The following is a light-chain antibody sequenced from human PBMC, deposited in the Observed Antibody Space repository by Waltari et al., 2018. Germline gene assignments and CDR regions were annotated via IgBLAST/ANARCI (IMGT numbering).Light chain of an antibody. CDR2: AAS. CDR3: QQSYSTPRT. CDR1: QSISSY. J-gene: IGKJ5*01. V-gene: IGKV1-39*01. Sequence: DIQMTQSPSSLSASVGYRVTITCRASQSISSYLNWYQQKPGKAPKLLIYAASSLQSGVPSRVSGSGSGTDFTLTISSLQPEDFATYYCQQSYSTPRTFGQGTRLEIK.